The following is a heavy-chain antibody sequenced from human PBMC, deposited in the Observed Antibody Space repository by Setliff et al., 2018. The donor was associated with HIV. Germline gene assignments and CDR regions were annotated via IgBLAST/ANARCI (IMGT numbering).Heavy chain of an antibody. CDR3: AENRSPSIFSAPTNAFDI. CDR2: IIPIFGKT. J-gene: IGHJ3*02. CDR1: GGTFSTYS. D-gene: IGHD3-9*01. Sequence: SVKVSCKGFGGTFSTYSLNWVRQAPGQGLEWMGGIIPIFGKTNYAQKFQGRVTITADKSTTTAFMDLSGLRSEDTAVYYCAENRSPSIFSAPTNAFDIWGQGTMVTVSS. V-gene: IGHV1-69*06.